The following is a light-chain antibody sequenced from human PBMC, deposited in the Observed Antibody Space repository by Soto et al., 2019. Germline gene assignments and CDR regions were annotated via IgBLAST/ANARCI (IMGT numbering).Light chain of an antibody. V-gene: IGKV3-20*01. Sequence: VLTQSPGTLSLSPGERATLSCGASQSVSSSNLAWYQKKPGQAPRVLIYGSSTRATGIPDRFSGSGSGTDFTLTISRLEPEDFAVYYCQQYDNSPYTFGQGTNLEIK. CDR1: QSVSSSN. J-gene: IGKJ2*01. CDR2: GSS. CDR3: QQYDNSPYT.